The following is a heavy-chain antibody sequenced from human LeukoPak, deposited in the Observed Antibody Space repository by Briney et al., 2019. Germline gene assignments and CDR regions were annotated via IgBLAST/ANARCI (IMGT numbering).Heavy chain of an antibody. CDR3: ARDNAGLVKHLDAFDL. CDR2: IWNDGSNT. Sequence: GGSLRLSCAASGFTFSSYSMNWVRQAPGKGLEWVAVIWNDGSNTYYGDSVKGLFTISRDNSKNTVYLQMNSLRAEDTAVYYCARDNAGLVKHLDAFDLWGQGTMVTVAS. D-gene: IGHD1-26*01. V-gene: IGHV3-33*08. J-gene: IGHJ3*01. CDR1: GFTFSSYS.